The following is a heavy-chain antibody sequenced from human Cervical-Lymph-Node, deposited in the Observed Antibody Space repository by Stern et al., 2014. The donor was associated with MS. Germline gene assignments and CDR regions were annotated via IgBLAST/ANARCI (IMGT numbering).Heavy chain of an antibody. D-gene: IGHD2/OR15-2a*01. CDR3: ARDRRAFLDY. J-gene: IGHJ4*02. Sequence: EVQLVESGGGLVQPGGSLRLSCVASGFRFGTSWISWVRQPPGRGLEWVANIRQDWCDKFYVDSVKGRFTISRDNARNSLYLQMNSLTVADTAVYYCARDRRAFLDYWGQGTHVAVSS. CDR1: GFRFGTSW. CDR2: IRQDWCDK. V-gene: IGHV3-7*01.